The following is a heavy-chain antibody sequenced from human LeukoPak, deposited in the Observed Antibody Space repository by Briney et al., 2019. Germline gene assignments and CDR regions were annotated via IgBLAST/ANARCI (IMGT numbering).Heavy chain of an antibody. CDR1: GFTFSSYA. V-gene: IGHV3-30*04. Sequence: GGSLRLSCAASGFTFSSYAMHWVRQAPGKGLEWVVVISYDGSNKYYADSVKGRFTISRDNSKNTLYLQMNSLRAEDTAVYYCAKDRAYYMDVWGKGTTVTISS. J-gene: IGHJ6*03. CDR2: ISYDGSNK. CDR3: AKDRAYYMDV.